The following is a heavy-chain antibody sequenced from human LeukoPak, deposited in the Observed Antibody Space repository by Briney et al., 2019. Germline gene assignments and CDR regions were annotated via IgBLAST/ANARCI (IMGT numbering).Heavy chain of an antibody. J-gene: IGHJ4*02. D-gene: IGHD6-19*01. CDR2: INPNSGGT. V-gene: IGHV1-2*02. Sequence: ASVKVSCKASGYTFTGYYMHWVRQAPGQGLEWMGWINPNSGGTNYAQKFQGRVTMTRDTSISTAYMELSRLRSDDTAVYYWARVVFYSSGSKSNRVDYWGQGTLVTVSS. CDR1: GYTFTGYY. CDR3: ARVVFYSSGSKSNRVDY.